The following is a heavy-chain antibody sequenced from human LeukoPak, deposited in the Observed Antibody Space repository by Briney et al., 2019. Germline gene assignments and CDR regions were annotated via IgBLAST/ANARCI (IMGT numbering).Heavy chain of an antibody. J-gene: IGHJ4*02. CDR1: GASISSGSYY. D-gene: IGHD4-23*01. CDR2: IYTSGNT. V-gene: IGHV4-61*02. Sequence: PSQTLSLTCTVSGASISSGSYYWSWIRQPAGKGLEWIGRIYTSGNTNYNPSLKSRVTIPLDTSKNQFSLNLSSVTAADTAVYYCARVGLYGGKLDYWGQGTLVTVSS. CDR3: ARVGLYGGKLDY.